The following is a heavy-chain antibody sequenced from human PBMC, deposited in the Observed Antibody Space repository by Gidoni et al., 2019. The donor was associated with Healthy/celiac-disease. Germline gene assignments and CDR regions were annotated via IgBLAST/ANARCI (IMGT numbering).Heavy chain of an antibody. CDR3: AGGIAARGGSHY. V-gene: IGHV3-21*01. D-gene: IGHD6-6*01. J-gene: IGHJ4*02. CDR1: GFPFSSYS. CDR2: ISSSSSYI. Sequence: EVQLVESGGGLVKPGGSLRLSCAASGFPFSSYSMNWVRQAPGKGLEWVSSISSSSSYIYYADSVKGRFTISRDNAKNSLYLQMNSLRAEDTAVYYCAGGIAARGGSHYWGQGTLVTVSS.